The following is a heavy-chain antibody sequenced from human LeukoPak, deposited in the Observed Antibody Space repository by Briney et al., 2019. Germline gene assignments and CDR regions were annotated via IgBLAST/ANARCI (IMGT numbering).Heavy chain of an antibody. V-gene: IGHV1-46*01. CDR3: ARGDYDSSGYASYYYYYYMDV. CDR2: INPSGGST. Sequence: GASVKVSCKASGYTFTSYYMHWVRQAPGQGLEWMGIINPSGGSTSYAQKFQGRVTMTRDMSTSTVYMELSSLRSEDTAVYYCARGDYDSSGYASYYYYYYMDVWGKGTTVTVSS. D-gene: IGHD3-22*01. J-gene: IGHJ6*03. CDR1: GYTFTSYY.